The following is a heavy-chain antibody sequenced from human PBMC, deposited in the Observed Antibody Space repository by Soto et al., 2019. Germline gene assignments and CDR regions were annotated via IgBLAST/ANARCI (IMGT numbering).Heavy chain of an antibody. V-gene: IGHV1-18*01. J-gene: IGHJ4*02. CDR1: GYTFTSYG. CDR2: ISAHNGNT. D-gene: IGHD1-1*01. CDR3: ARGRYGDY. Sequence: QVHLVQSGAEVKKPGASVKVSCKASGYTFTSYGITWVRQAPGQGLEWMGWISAHNGNTDYAQKLQGRVIVTRATSTSTAYMALRRLISDAPAVYYCARGRYGDYWGQGALVTVSS.